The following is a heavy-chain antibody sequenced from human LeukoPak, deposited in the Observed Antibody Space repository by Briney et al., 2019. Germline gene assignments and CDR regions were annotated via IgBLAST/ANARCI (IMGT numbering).Heavy chain of an antibody. CDR1: GGSISNKY. CDR2: IYYSGNT. J-gene: IGHJ5*02. CDR3: VRGPYGSGISNWFDP. D-gene: IGHD3-10*01. Sequence: SETLSLTCTVSGGSISNKYWSWIRQPPGKGLEWIGYIYYSGNTNYNPSLKSRVTVSVDTSKNQFSLRLTSVSAADTAVYYCVRGPYGSGISNWFDPWGQGTPVIVSS. V-gene: IGHV4-59*01.